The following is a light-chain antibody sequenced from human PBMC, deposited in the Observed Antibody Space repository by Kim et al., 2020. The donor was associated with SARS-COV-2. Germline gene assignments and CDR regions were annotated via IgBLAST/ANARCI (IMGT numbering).Light chain of an antibody. J-gene: IGKJ4*01. V-gene: IGKV3-20*01. CDR2: AAS. CDR1: QRVTSNY. CDR3: QQYGGSPLT. Sequence: ENGLTQSPGTLSLSPGERATLSCRASQRVTSNYLAWYQQKPGQAPRLLIYAASTRAIDIPDRFSGSGSGTDFTLTITRLEPEDFALYYCQQYGGSPLTFGGGTKVDIK.